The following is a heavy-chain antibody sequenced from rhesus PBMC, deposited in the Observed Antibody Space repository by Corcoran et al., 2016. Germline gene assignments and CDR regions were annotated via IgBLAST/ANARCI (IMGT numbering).Heavy chain of an antibody. CDR3: ARVYCSSTYCSSYYFDY. CDR2: IYWDDDK. D-gene: IGHD2-15*01. CDR1: GFSLSTSGMG. J-gene: IGHJ4*01. V-gene: IGHV2S1*01. Sequence: QVTLKESGPALVKPTQTLTLTCTFSGFSLSTSGMGVGWIRQPPGKALEWLARIYWDDDKYYSTSLKSRLTISKDTSKNQVVLTMTNMDPVDTATYYCARVYCSSTYCSSYYFDYWGQGVLVTVSS.